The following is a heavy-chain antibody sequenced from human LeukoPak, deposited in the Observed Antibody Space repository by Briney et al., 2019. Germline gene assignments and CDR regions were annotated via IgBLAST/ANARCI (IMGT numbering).Heavy chain of an antibody. V-gene: IGHV3-7*05. D-gene: IGHD6-13*01. CDR3: ARDRGGIAAAVDY. Sequence: GGSLRLSCAASGFTFSSYWMSWVRQAPGKGLEWVANIRQDGSEKYYVDSVRGRFTISRDNAKNSLYLQMSSLRVEDTAVYYCARDRGGIAAAVDYWGQGTLVTVSS. CDR1: GFTFSSYW. J-gene: IGHJ4*02. CDR2: IRQDGSEK.